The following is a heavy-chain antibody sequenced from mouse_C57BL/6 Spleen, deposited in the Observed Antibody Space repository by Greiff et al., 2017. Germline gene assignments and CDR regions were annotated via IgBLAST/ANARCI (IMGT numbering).Heavy chain of an antibody. D-gene: IGHD1-1*01. CDR2: IYPGDGDT. CDR1: GYAFSSSW. Sequence: QVQLKESGPELVKPGASVKISCKASGYAFSSSWMNWVKQRPGKGLEWIGRIYPGDGDTNYNGKFKGKATLTADKSSSTAYMQLSSLTSEDSAVYFCARNDYYGSSLDYWGQGTTRTVSS. CDR3: ARNDYYGSSLDY. V-gene: IGHV1-82*01. J-gene: IGHJ2*01.